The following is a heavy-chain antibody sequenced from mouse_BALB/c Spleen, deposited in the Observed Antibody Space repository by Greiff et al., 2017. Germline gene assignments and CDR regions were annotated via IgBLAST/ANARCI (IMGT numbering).Heavy chain of an antibody. CDR1: GYTFTSYW. CDR3: TRRDRYDAMDY. J-gene: IGHJ4*01. CDR2: IYPSDSYT. D-gene: IGHD2-14*01. V-gene: IGHV1-69*02. Sequence: QVQLQQSGAELVRPGASVKLSCKASGYTFTSYWINWVKQRPGQGLEWIGNIYPSDSYTNYNQKFKDKATLTVDKSSSTAYMQLSSPTSEDSAVYYCTRRDRYDAMDYWGQGTSVTVSS.